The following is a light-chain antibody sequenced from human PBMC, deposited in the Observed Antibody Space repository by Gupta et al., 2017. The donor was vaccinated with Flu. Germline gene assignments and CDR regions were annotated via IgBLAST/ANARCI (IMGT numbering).Light chain of an antibody. V-gene: IGKV3-15*01. CDR2: SAA. CDR3: QQYSYWPPWT. CDR1: HDVGYK. Sequence: TSHDVGYKLAWYQQKPGQAPRLLIYSAAFRAPGVPARFTANGSGREFTLTIANLQFEDFALYYCQQYSYWPPWTIGPGTKL. J-gene: IGKJ1*01.